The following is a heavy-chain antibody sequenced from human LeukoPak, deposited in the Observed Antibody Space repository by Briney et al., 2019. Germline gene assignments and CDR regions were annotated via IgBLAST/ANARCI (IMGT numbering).Heavy chain of an antibody. CDR1: GFTFSSYS. J-gene: IGHJ4*02. V-gene: IGHV3-73*01. CDR2: IRSKANSYAT. D-gene: IGHD6-19*01. CDR3: TRHLSSGLED. Sequence: GGSLRLSCAASGFTFSSYSMNWVRQAPGKGLGWVGRIRSKANSYATAYAASVKGRFTISRDDSKNTAYLQMNSLKTEDTAVYYCTRHLSSGLEDWGQGTLVTVSS.